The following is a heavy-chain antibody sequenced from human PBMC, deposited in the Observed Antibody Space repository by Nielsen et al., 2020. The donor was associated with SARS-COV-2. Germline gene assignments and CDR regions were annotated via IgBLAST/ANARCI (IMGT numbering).Heavy chain of an antibody. D-gene: IGHD4-17*01. J-gene: IGHJ1*01. V-gene: IGHV3-23*05. CDR2: IGNTGGDT. CDR3: AKSPYGDN. CDR1: GFTFSNYV. Sequence: GRSLRLSYAASGFTFSNYVMSWVPHASGNGLEWVSPIGNTGGDTYYADSVRGRFTISRDNSRNTLYLQVNRLRVHDTATYYCAKSPYGDNWGPGTLVTVSS.